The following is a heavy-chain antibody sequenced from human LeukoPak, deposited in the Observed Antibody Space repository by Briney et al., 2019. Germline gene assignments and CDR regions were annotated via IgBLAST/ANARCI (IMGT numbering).Heavy chain of an antibody. CDR2: ISSSGSTI. V-gene: IGHV3-48*03. CDR3: ARAAMGFDY. Sequence: GASRRRAWAAAGFALISYEMNWVRQAPGKGLEWVSYISSSGSTIYYADSVKGRFTISRDNAKNSLYLQMNSLRAEDTAVYYCARAAMGFDYWGQGTLVTVSS. J-gene: IGHJ4*02. CDR1: GFALISYE. D-gene: IGHD5-18*01.